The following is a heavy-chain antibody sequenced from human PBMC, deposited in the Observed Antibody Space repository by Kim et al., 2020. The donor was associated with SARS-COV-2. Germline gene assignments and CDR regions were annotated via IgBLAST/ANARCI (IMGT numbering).Heavy chain of an antibody. CDR3: AKDDGYGGNLFDY. J-gene: IGHJ4*02. V-gene: IGHV3-23*01. D-gene: IGHD4-17*01. Sequence: YADSGKGQFTITRDNSQSTLYLQVNTLRAEDTAVYYCAKDDGYGGNLFDYWGQGTLVTVSS.